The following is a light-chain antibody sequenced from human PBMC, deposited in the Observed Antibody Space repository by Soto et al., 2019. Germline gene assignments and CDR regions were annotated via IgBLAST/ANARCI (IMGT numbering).Light chain of an antibody. J-gene: IGLJ1*01. CDR2: DVS. Sequence: QSALTQPASVSGSPGQSITISCTGTSSDVGGYNYVSWYQQHPGKAPKLMIYDVSNRPSGVSNRFSGSKSGNTASLTISGLQAEDEGDHYCRSYTSSSTLYVFGTGTKLTVL. CDR3: RSYTSSSTLYV. CDR1: SSDVGGYNY. V-gene: IGLV2-14*01.